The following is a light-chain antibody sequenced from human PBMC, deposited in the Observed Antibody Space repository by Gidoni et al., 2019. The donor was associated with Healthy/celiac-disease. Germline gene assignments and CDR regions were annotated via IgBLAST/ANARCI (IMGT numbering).Light chain of an antibody. V-gene: IGKV1-9*01. CDR2: AAS. CDR3: QQLNSHPPT. J-gene: IGKJ4*01. Sequence: DIQLTQSPSFLSASVGDRVTITCRASQGISSYLAWYQQKPGKAPKLLIYAASTLQSGVPSRFSGSGSGTEFTLTISSLQPEDFATYYCQQLNSHPPTFXGXTKVEIK. CDR1: QGISSY.